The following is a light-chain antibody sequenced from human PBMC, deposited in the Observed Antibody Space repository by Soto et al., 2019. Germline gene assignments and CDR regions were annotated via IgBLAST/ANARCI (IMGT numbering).Light chain of an antibody. V-gene: IGKV1-5*01. CDR2: DAS. CDR1: QSVRSW. Sequence: DIQMTQSPATLSASVGDRFTITCRASQSVRSWLAWYQQKPGKAPKLLIYDASSLESGVPSRFSGSGSGTEFTLTISSLQPDDFATYYCQQYSSYPWTFGQGTKVDIK. J-gene: IGKJ1*01. CDR3: QQYSSYPWT.